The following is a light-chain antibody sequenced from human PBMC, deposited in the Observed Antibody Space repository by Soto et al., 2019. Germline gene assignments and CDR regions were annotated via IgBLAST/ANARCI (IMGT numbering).Light chain of an antibody. V-gene: IGKV3-11*01. CDR2: DAS. Sequence: TTQSLSPGERATPSCRASQSVSSYLAWYQQKPGQAPRLLIYDASNRATGIPARFSGSGSGTDFTLTISSLEPEDFAVYYCQQRSNWPITFGQGTRLEIK. CDR3: QQRSNWPIT. CDR1: QSVSSY. J-gene: IGKJ5*01.